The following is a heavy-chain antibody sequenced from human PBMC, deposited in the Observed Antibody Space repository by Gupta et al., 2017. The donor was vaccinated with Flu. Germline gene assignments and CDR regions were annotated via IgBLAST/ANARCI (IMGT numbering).Heavy chain of an antibody. V-gene: IGHV3-64D*08. CDR3: HNH. CDR2: ISEKGEKS. Sequence: EERLFESGGGSAQPGGSLRLPCLGSGFPFRNYAVDWVRQAPGKGLDYVEYISEKGEKSFYAEYMKGRFTSDSNNSKIILYFKRTEMTTEYSGIDDYHNHWG. J-gene: IGHJ1*01. D-gene: IGHD3-22*01. CDR1: GFPFRNYA.